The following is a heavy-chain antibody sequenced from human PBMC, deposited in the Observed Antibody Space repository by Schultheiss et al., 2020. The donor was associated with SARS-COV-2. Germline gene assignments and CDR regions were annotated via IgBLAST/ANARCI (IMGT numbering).Heavy chain of an antibody. J-gene: IGHJ3*02. D-gene: IGHD2-15*01. CDR3: ARDLTGGGDAFDI. V-gene: IGHV3-23*01. CDR2: ISGSGGST. Sequence: GGSLRLSCAASGFTFSSYAMSWVRQAPGKGLEWVSAISGSGGSTYYADSVKGRFTISRDNSKNTLYLQMNSLRAEDTAVYYCARDLTGGGDAFDIWGQGTIVTVSS. CDR1: GFTFSSYA.